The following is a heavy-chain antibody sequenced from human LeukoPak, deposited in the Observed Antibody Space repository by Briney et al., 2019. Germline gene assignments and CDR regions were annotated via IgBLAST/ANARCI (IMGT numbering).Heavy chain of an antibody. V-gene: IGHV1-2*02. J-gene: IGHJ5*02. CDR1: GYTFTGYY. CDR2: INPNSGGT. CDR3: ARDQEQWLPPDLSYNWFDP. D-gene: IGHD6-19*01. Sequence: ASVKVSCKASGYTFTGYYMHWVRQAPGQGLEWMGWINPNSGGTNYAQEFQGRVTMTRDTSISTAYMELSRLRSDDTAVYYCARDQEQWLPPDLSYNWFDPWGQGTLVTVSS.